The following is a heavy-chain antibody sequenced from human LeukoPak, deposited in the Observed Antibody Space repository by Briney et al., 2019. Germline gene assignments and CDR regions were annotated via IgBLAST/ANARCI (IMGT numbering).Heavy chain of an antibody. D-gene: IGHD1-1*01. V-gene: IGHV3-15*01. CDR1: GFTFSNAW. CDR3: AKSQLELEYSFDP. Sequence: PGGSLRLSCAASGFTFSNAWMSWVRQAPGKGLEWVGRIKSKTDGGTTDYAAPVKGRFTISRDDSKNTLYLQMNSLKTEDTAVYYCAKSQLELEYSFDPWGQGTLVTVSS. J-gene: IGHJ5*02. CDR2: IKSKTDGGTT.